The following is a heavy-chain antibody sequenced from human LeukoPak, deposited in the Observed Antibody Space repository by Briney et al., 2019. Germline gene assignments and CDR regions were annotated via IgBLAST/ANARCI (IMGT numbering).Heavy chain of an antibody. Sequence: GGSLRLSCGASGFTFSNYWMTWVRQAPGKGLEWVANIKKDGSEKYYVDSVKGRFTISRDNAKNSLFLQMNSLRAEDTAVYYCVKAAGYCSGSSCYPNWFDPWGQGTLVTVSS. J-gene: IGHJ5*02. CDR3: VKAAGYCSGSSCYPNWFDP. CDR2: IKKDGSEK. CDR1: GFTFSNYW. D-gene: IGHD2-15*01. V-gene: IGHV3-7*01.